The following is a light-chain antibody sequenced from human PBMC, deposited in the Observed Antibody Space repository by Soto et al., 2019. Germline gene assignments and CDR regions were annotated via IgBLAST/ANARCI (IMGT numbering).Light chain of an antibody. V-gene: IGKV3-20*01. Sequence: EIVLTQSPATLSFSPGERATLSCRASQGVSSSLAWYQQKPGQAPRLLIYDASNRATGIPARFSGSGSGTDFTLTISRLEPEDFAVYYCQQYGSSPITFGQGTRLEIK. CDR1: QGVSSS. J-gene: IGKJ5*01. CDR2: DAS. CDR3: QQYGSSPIT.